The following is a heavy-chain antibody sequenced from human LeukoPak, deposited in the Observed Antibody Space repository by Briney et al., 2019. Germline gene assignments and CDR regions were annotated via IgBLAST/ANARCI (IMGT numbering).Heavy chain of an antibody. J-gene: IGHJ4*02. Sequence: GGAPRLSCKASGFPLCRLVMHLGAPDPGEGLEWVSGIGAGGTFTYYADSVKGRFTISRDNSRNTLYLQMNSLRADDTAVYYCAKDLDYTTYGYYFDYWGQGTLVTVSS. CDR1: GFPLCRLV. D-gene: IGHD4-11*01. V-gene: IGHV3-23*01. CDR3: AKDLDYTTYGYYFDY. CDR2: IGAGGTFT.